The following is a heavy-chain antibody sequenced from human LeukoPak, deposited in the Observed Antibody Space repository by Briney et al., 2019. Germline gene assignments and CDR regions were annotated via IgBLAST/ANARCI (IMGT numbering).Heavy chain of an antibody. D-gene: IGHD3-10*01. Sequence: SETLSLTCAVYGGSFSGYYWSWIRQPPGKGLEWIGYIYYSGSTYYNPSLKIRVTISVDTSKKQLSLKLSSVPAADTAVYYCAREELLWSGELRERNAFDIWGQGTMVTVSS. CDR1: GGSFSGYY. CDR2: IYYSGST. J-gene: IGHJ3*02. V-gene: IGHV4-34*01. CDR3: AREELLWSGELRERNAFDI.